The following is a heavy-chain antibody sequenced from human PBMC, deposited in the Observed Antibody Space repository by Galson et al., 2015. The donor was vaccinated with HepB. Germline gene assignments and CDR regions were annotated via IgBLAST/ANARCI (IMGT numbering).Heavy chain of an antibody. CDR3: ARDPGPNYDFWSDYFDY. V-gene: IGHV1-18*04. CDR1: GYSFSSYG. J-gene: IGHJ4*02. CDR2: ISAYDGNT. D-gene: IGHD3-3*01. Sequence: SVKVSCKASGYSFSSYGISWVRQAPGQGLEWMGWISAYDGNTNYAQKLQGRVTMTTDISTSTAYMELRSLRSDDTAVYYCARDPGPNYDFWSDYFDYWGQGTLVTVSS.